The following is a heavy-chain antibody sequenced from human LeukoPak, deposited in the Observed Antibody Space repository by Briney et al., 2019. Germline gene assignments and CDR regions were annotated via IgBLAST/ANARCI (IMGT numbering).Heavy chain of an antibody. D-gene: IGHD6-13*01. J-gene: IGHJ6*03. CDR3: ARDRGIAAPMDV. Sequence: GGSLRLSCAASGFTVSSNYMSWVRQAPGKRLEWVSVIYSGGSTYYADSVKGRFTISRDNSKNTLYLQMNSLRAEDTAVYYCARDRGIAAPMDVWGKGTTVTVSS. V-gene: IGHV3-66*02. CDR1: GFTVSSNY. CDR2: IYSGGST.